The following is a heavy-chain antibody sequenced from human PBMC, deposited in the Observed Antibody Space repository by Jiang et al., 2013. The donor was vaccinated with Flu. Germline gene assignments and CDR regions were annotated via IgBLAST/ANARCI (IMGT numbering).Heavy chain of an antibody. CDR3: ARDREDSGYPGGFDY. D-gene: IGHD5-12*01. V-gene: IGHV1-3*01. J-gene: IGHJ4*02. Sequence: GAEVKKPGASVKVSCKASGYTFTSYAMHWVRQAPGQRLEWMGWINAGNGNTKYSQKFQGRVTITRDTSASTAYMELSSLRSEDTAVYYCARDREDSGYPGGFDYWGQGTLVTVAS. CDR1: GYTFTSYA. CDR2: INAGNGNT.